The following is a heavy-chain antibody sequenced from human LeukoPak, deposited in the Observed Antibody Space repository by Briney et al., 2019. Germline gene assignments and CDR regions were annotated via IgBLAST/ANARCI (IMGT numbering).Heavy chain of an antibody. V-gene: IGHV3-53*01. J-gene: IGHJ4*02. D-gene: IGHD1-14*01. CDR3: ARGERVVYYDY. CDR2: IYSGGST. Sequence: GGSLRLSCAASGFTVSSNYMSWVRQAPGKGLEWVSVIYSGGSTYYADSVKGRFTISRDNSKNTLYLQTNSLRAEDTAVYYCARGERVVYYDYWGQGTLVTVSS. CDR1: GFTVSSNY.